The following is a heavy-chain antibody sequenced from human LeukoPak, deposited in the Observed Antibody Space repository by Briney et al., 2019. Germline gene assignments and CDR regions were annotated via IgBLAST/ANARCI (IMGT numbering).Heavy chain of an antibody. CDR3: ATVAGTGLNAFDI. CDR1: GYTLTELS. D-gene: IGHD1-7*01. Sequence: GASVKVSCKVSGYTLTELSMHWVRQAPGKGLEWMGGFDPEDGETIYAQKFQGRVTMTEDTSTDTAYMELSSLRSEDTAVYHCATVAGTGLNAFDIWAKGQWSPSLQ. J-gene: IGHJ3*02. V-gene: IGHV1-24*01. CDR2: FDPEDGET.